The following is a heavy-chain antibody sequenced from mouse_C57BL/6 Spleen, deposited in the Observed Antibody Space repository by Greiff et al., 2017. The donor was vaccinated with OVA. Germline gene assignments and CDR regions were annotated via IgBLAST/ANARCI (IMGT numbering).Heavy chain of an antibody. Sequence: EVHLVESGGGLVQPGGSLKLSCAASGFTFSDYYMYWVRQTPEKRLEWVAYISNGGGSTYYPDTVKGRFTISRDNAKNTLYLQMSRLKSEDTAMYYCARQINWTLDYWGQGTTLTVSS. CDR1: GFTFSDYY. J-gene: IGHJ2*01. CDR2: ISNGGGST. CDR3: ARQINWTLDY. D-gene: IGHD4-1*01. V-gene: IGHV5-12*01.